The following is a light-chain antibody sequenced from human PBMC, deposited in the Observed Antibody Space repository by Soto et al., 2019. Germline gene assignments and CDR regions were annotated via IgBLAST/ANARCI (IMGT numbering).Light chain of an antibody. Sequence: QSVLTQPASVSGSPGQSITISCTGASSDVGGYNYVSWHQQHPGKAPKLLIYEVTNRPSGVSNRFSASKSGNTASLTISGLQAEDEADYYCSSYTSSNTQVFGGGTKVTVL. CDR2: EVT. J-gene: IGLJ2*01. V-gene: IGLV2-14*01. CDR1: SSDVGGYNY. CDR3: SSYTSSNTQV.